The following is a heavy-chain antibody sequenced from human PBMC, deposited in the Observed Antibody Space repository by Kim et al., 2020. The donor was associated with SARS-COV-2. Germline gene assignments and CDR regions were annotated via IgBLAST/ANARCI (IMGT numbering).Heavy chain of an antibody. CDR3: ARDLFSPWGYSGYEPIDY. CDR2: ISSSSSYI. D-gene: IGHD5-12*01. Sequence: GGSLRLSCAASGFTLSNYSMNWVRQAPGKGLEWVSSISSSSSYIYYADSVKGRFTISRDNAKNSLYLQMNSLRAEDTAVYYCARDLFSPWGYSGYEPIDYWGQGTLVTVSS. CDR1: GFTLSNYS. V-gene: IGHV3-21*01. J-gene: IGHJ4*02.